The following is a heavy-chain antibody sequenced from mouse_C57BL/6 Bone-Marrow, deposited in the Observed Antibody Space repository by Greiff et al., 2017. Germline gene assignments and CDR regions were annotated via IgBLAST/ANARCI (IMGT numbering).Heavy chain of an antibody. CDR2: IRSNSSHYAT. J-gene: IGHJ1*03. Sequence: EAGGGLVQPNGSLTLSCAASGFPFNPYAMHWVRQAPGKGLEWVARIRSNSSHYATYYADSVKDRFTISRDDSQSMLYWQMNTLKTEDTAMYYCVRDPYYGSPYWYFDVWGTGTTVTVSS. CDR3: VRDPYYGSPYWYFDV. V-gene: IGHV10-3*01. D-gene: IGHD1-1*01. CDR1: GFPFNPYA.